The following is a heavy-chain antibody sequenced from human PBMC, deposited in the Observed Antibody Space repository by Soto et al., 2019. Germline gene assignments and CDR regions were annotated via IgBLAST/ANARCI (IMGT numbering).Heavy chain of an antibody. CDR3: AKDAAYHITTFGVVNSLGV. Sequence: HPGGSLRLSCAAAGFAFSSDAMSWVRQAPGRGLKWVSAISGSGGSTYYADSVKGRFTISRDNSKNTLYLQMNSLRAEDTAVYYCAKDAAYHITTFGVVNSLGVWGKGTTVSVSS. D-gene: IGHD3-3*01. CDR1: GFAFSSDA. J-gene: IGHJ6*04. CDR2: ISGSGGST. V-gene: IGHV3-23*01.